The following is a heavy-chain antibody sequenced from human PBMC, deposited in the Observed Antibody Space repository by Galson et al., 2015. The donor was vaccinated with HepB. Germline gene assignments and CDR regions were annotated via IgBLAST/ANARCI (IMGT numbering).Heavy chain of an antibody. CDR2: ISWNSGTI. CDR1: GFTFDDYG. V-gene: IGHV3-9*01. Sequence: SLRLSCAASGFTFDDYGMNWVRHAPGQGLEWVSGISWNSGTIGYADSVKGRFTISRDNAKNSLYLQMTGLRPEDTAVYYCVKDRSYSSSWVPGQGMDVWGQGTTVIVSS. D-gene: IGHD6-13*01. J-gene: IGHJ6*02. CDR3: VKDRSYSSSWVPGQGMDV.